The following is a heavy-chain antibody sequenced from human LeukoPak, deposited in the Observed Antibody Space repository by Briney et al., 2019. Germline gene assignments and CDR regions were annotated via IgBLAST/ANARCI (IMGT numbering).Heavy chain of an antibody. J-gene: IGHJ4*02. D-gene: IGHD3-16*01. Sequence: GGSLRLSCVASGFTFGKYWMSWVRQAPGKGLEWVANIKLDGSEKNYVDSVKGRFTISRDNTKNSLYLQMNSLRVEDTAVYYCAKDSPHDYVWANYKLGWFFDYWGQGTLVTVSS. CDR1: GFTFGKYW. CDR2: IKLDGSEK. V-gene: IGHV3-7*03. CDR3: AKDSPHDYVWANYKLGWFFDY.